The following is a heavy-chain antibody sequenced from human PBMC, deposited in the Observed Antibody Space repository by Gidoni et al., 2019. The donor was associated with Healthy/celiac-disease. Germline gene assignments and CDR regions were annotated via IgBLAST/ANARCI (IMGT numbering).Heavy chain of an antibody. CDR3: ARLVVVAATTRYNWFDP. J-gene: IGHJ5*02. CDR2: IYSSGST. V-gene: IGHV4-39*01. Sequence: QLQLQESGPGLVKPSETLSLTCTVSGGSISSSSYYWGWIRQPPGKGLEWIGSIYSSGSTYYNPSLKSRVTISVDTSKNQFSLKLSSVTAADTAVYYCARLVVVAATTRYNWFDPWGQGTLVTVSS. CDR1: GGSISSSSYY. D-gene: IGHD2-15*01.